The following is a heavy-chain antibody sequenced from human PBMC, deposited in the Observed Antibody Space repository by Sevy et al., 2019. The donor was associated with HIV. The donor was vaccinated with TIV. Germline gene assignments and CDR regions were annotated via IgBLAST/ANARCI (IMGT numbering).Heavy chain of an antibody. Sequence: ASVKVSCKASGYTFTGYYMHWVRQAPGQGLEWMAWINPNSGGTNYAQKFQGRVTMTRDTSISTAYMELSRLRSDDTAVYYCPIGLGDLLTGYSLWDFDYWGQGTLVTVSS. CDR2: INPNSGGT. V-gene: IGHV1-2*02. CDR3: PIGLGDLLTGYSLWDFDY. CDR1: GYTFTGYY. D-gene: IGHD3-9*01. J-gene: IGHJ4*02.